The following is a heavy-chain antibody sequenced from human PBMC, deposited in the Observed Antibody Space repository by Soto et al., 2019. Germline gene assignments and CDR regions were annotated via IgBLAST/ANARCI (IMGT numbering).Heavy chain of an antibody. V-gene: IGHV3-7*03. CDR2: PNRGGNEK. CDR1: GFTFTDYW. J-gene: IGHJ5*02. CDR3: ARDRFIGTYYIKGVSYIFYR. D-gene: IGHD1-26*01. Sequence: PGGSLRLSCAASGFTFTDYWMSWVRQAPGKGLEWVATPNRGGNEKNYLDTVKGRFTISRDNAKNSVYLQLNSLRAAATAAYYRARDRFIGTYYIKGVSYIFYRWGQGAPVPVPS.